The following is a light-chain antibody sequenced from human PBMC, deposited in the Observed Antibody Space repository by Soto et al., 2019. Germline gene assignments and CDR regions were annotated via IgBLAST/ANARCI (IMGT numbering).Light chain of an antibody. Sequence: EIMMTQSPATLSVSPGERATLSCRASQSVSSNLAWYQQKPGQAPRLLMYGASTRATGIPARFSGSGSGTEFALTISSLQSEDFAVYYCEQYNNWPPSTVGQGTKVEIK. CDR1: QSVSSN. CDR2: GAS. J-gene: IGKJ1*01. V-gene: IGKV3-15*01. CDR3: EQYNNWPPST.